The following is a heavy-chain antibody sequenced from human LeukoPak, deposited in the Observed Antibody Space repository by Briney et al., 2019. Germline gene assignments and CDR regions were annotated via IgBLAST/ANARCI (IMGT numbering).Heavy chain of an antibody. CDR1: GASISGSGYY. D-gene: IGHD1-26*01. CDR3: AKSGGYGLIDY. V-gene: IGHV4-39*01. Sequence: PSETLSLTCTVSGASISGSGYYWGWVRQPPGKGLEWIGNIYDSGSTYYNASLQSRVTISIDTSKNQFSLRLSSVTAADTAMYYCAKSGGYGLIDYWGQGTLVTVSS. J-gene: IGHJ4*02. CDR2: IYDSGST.